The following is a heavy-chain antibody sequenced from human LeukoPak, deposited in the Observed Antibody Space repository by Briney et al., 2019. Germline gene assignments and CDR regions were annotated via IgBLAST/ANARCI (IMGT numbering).Heavy chain of an antibody. J-gene: IGHJ5*02. CDR2: ISYDGSNK. CDR3: ARATMIATNWFDP. D-gene: IGHD3-22*01. V-gene: IGHV3-30-3*01. CDR1: GFTFSSYA. Sequence: PGGFLRLSCAASGFTFSSYAMHWVREAPGKGLEWVAVISYDGSNKYYADSVKGRFTIPRDNSKNTLYLQMNSLRAEDTAVYYCARATMIATNWFDPWGQGTLVTVSS.